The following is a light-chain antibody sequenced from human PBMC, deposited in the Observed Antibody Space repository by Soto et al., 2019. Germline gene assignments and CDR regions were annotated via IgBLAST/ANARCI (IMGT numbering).Light chain of an antibody. CDR1: SSDVGGYNY. Sequence: QSALTQPRSVSGSPGQSVTISCTATSSDVGGYNYVSWYQQHPGKAPKLMIYDVSKRPSGVPDRFSGSKSGNTASLTISGLQAEDEAHYYCYSYAGSYVVFGGGTKLTVL. J-gene: IGLJ2*01. CDR2: DVS. CDR3: YSYAGSYVV. V-gene: IGLV2-11*01.